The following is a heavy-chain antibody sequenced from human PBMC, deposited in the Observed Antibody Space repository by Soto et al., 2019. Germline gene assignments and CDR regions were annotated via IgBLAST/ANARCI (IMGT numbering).Heavy chain of an antibody. CDR3: ARADDFLSGYPVNSFDP. J-gene: IGHJ5*02. CDR1: GGSVSSGSYY. Sequence: SETLSLTCTVSGGSVSSGSYYWGWIRQPPGKGLEWIGYIYYSGSTNYNPSLKSRVTISVDTSKNQFSLKLSSVTAADTAVYYCARADDFLSGYPVNSFDPWGQGTLVTVSS. CDR2: IYYSGST. D-gene: IGHD3-3*01. V-gene: IGHV4-61*01.